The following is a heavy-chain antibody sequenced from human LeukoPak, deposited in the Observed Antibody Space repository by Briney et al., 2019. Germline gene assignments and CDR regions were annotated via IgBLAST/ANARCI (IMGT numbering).Heavy chain of an antibody. D-gene: IGHD6-19*01. J-gene: IGHJ4*02. CDR1: GGSISSSSYY. Sequence: SETLSLTCTVSGGSISSSSYYWGWIRQPPGKGLEWIGSIYHSGSTYYNPSLKSRVTISIDTSKNQFSLNLSSLTAADTAVYYCARVVIHIAVAATRSFDYWGQGTLVTVSS. CDR2: IYHSGST. CDR3: ARVVIHIAVAATRSFDY. V-gene: IGHV4-39*07.